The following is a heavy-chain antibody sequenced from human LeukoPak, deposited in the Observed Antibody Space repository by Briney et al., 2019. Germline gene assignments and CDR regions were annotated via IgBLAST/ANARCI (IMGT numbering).Heavy chain of an antibody. V-gene: IGHV3-64D*06. CDR1: GFTFSSYW. CDR2: ISSNGGST. D-gene: IGHD3-10*01. CDR3: VKDDSYYYGSGSYPY. Sequence: GGSLRLSCAASGFTFSSYWMHWVRQAPGKGLEYVSVISSNGGSTYYADSVKGRFTISRDNSKNTLSLQMSSLRVEDTAVYYCVKDDSYYYGSGSYPYWGQGTLVTVSS. J-gene: IGHJ4*02.